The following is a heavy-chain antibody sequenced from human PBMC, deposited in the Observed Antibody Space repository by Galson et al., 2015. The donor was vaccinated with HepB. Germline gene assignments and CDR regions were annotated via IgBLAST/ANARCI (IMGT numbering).Heavy chain of an antibody. Sequence: SLRLSCAASGFTFSSYSMNWVRQAPGKGLEWVSSISSSSSYIYYADSVKGRFTISRDDAKNSLYLQMNSLRAEDTAVYYCARDHDYGDHIDYWGQGTLVTVSS. J-gene: IGHJ4*02. CDR1: GFTFSSYS. CDR3: ARDHDYGDHIDY. D-gene: IGHD4-17*01. CDR2: ISSSSSYI. V-gene: IGHV3-21*01.